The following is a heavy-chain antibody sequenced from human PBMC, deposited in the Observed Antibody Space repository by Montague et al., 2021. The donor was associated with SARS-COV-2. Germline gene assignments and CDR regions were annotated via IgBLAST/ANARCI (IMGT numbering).Heavy chain of an antibody. Sequence: SETLSLTCTVSGGSISRYFWNWIRQTPGKGLEWMGYVHDIESSIYNPSXXSRITILLDTPKNQSSRRLNAVTAADTAVYYCARVTLGGRDGRTRQYEGLDSWGQGILVTVSS. CDR2: VHDIESS. CDR3: ARVTLGGRDGRTRQYEGLDS. J-gene: IGHJ4*02. D-gene: IGHD3-16*01. V-gene: IGHV4-59*01. CDR1: GGSISRYF.